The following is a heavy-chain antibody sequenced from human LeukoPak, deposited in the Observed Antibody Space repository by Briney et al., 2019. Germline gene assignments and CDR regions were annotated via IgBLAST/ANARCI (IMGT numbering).Heavy chain of an antibody. V-gene: IGHV4-59*01. Sequence: SETLSLTCTVSGGSISSYYWSWIRQPPGKGLEWIGYIYYSGSTNYNPSLKSRVTISVDTSKNQFSLKLSSVTAADTAVYYCAREYTIFGAQGFDYWGQGTLVTVSS. CDR2: IYYSGST. J-gene: IGHJ4*02. D-gene: IGHD3-3*01. CDR1: GGSISSYY. CDR3: AREYTIFGAQGFDY.